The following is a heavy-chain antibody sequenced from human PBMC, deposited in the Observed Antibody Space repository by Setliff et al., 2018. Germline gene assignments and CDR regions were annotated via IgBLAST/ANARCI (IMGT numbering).Heavy chain of an antibody. V-gene: IGHV4-59*11. D-gene: IGHD2-2*01. CDR2: IYYSGST. CDR1: GGSISSHY. J-gene: IGHJ4*02. Sequence: ETLSLTCTVSGGSISSHYWSWIRQPPGKGLEWIGSIYYSGSTNYNPSLKSRVTISVDTSKNQFSLKLSSVTAADTAVYYCARTDLRYQTDYWGQGTLVTVSS. CDR3: ARTDLRYQTDY.